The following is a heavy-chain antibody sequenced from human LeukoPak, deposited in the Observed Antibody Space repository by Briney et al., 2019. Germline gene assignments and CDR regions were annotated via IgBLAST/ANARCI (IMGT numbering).Heavy chain of an antibody. V-gene: IGHV1-2*06. Sequence: ASVKVSCKASGYTFTSYDINWVRQAPGQGLEWMGRINPNSGGTNYAQKFQGRVTMTRDTSISTAYMELSRLRSDDTAVYYCARGEKTFEYSSSPLDYWGQGTLVTVSS. D-gene: IGHD6-6*01. J-gene: IGHJ4*02. CDR3: ARGEKTFEYSSSPLDY. CDR1: GYTFTSYD. CDR2: INPNSGGT.